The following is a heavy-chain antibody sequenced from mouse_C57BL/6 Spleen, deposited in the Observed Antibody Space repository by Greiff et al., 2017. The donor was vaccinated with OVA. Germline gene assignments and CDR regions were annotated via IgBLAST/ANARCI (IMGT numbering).Heavy chain of an antibody. CDR2: ISSGGDYI. V-gene: IGHV5-9-1*02. Sequence: DVMLVESGEGLVKPGGSLKLSCAASGFTFSSYAMSWVRQTPEKRLEWVAYISSGGDYIYYADTVKGRFTISRDNARNTLYLQMSSLKSEDTAMYYCTRVYVWYFDVWGTGTTVTVSS. CDR3: TRVYVWYFDV. CDR1: GFTFSSYA. J-gene: IGHJ1*03.